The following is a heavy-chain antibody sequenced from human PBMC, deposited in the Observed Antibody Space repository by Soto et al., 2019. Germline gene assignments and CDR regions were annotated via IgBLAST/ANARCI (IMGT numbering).Heavy chain of an antibody. CDR1: GFAFGNYG. D-gene: IGHD2-2*01. Sequence: QAQLVESGGGVVQPGRSLTLSCAASGFAFGNYGIHWVRQAPGKGLGWVAGIWSDGSSKYSGDAVMGRVTISRDKSKNTGYMQMNALRGEDTAVYYCARALWYEPAAKGTVSQLDYWGQGTMVTVSS. CDR3: ARALWYEPAAKGTVSQLDY. J-gene: IGHJ4*02. V-gene: IGHV3-33*01. CDR2: IWSDGSSK.